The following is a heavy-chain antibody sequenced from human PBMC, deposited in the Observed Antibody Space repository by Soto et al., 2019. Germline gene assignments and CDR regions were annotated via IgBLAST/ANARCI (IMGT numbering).Heavy chain of an antibody. CDR2: ISGSGGST. CDR1: GFTFSSYA. J-gene: IGHJ4*02. Sequence: GGSLRLSCAASGFTFSSYAMSWVRQAPGKGLEWVSAISGSGGSTYYADSVKGRFTISRGNSKNTLYLQMNSLRAEDTAVYYCAKDLNYYDSSGFDYWGQGTLVTVSS. D-gene: IGHD3-22*01. V-gene: IGHV3-23*01. CDR3: AKDLNYYDSSGFDY.